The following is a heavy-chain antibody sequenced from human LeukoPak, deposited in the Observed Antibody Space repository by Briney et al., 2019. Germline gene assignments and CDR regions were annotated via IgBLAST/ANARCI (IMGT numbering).Heavy chain of an antibody. J-gene: IGHJ4*02. V-gene: IGHV4-39*07. D-gene: IGHD4-23*01. CDR2: IYYSGST. CDR1: GGSISSSSYY. Sequence: SETLSLTCAVSGGSISSSSYYWGWIRQPPGKGLEWIGSIYYSGSTYYNPSLKSRVTISVDTSKNQFSLKLSSVTAADTAVYYCARADYGGNSHIVGYYFDYWGQGTLVTVSS. CDR3: ARADYGGNSHIVGYYFDY.